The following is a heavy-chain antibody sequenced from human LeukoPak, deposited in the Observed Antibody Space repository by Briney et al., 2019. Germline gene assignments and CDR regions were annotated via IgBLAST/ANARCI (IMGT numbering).Heavy chain of an antibody. CDR3: GRGNSSSWYFWFDP. V-gene: IGHV4-34*01. J-gene: IGHJ5*02. Sequence: SDTLSLTCAVYGGSFSGYYWSWIRQPPGKGLEWIGEINHSGSTNYNPSLKSRVTISVDASKNQFSLKLSSVTAADTAVYYCGRGNSSSWYFWFDPWGQGTLVTVSS. CDR1: GGSFSGYY. CDR2: INHSGST. D-gene: IGHD6-13*01.